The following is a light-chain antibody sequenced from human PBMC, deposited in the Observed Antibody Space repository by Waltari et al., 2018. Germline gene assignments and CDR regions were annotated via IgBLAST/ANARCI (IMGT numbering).Light chain of an antibody. J-gene: IGLJ2*01. Sequence: QSALTQPASVSGSPGPSLTISCTGTSRDVGGYHLVPWYQQHPGKAPKLIIYEVTNRPSGVSNRFSGSKSGNTASLTISGLQAEDEADYSCSSYTSSSTFSVVFGGGTKLTVL. CDR2: EVT. CDR3: SSYTSSSTFSVV. CDR1: SRDVGGYHL. V-gene: IGLV2-14*01.